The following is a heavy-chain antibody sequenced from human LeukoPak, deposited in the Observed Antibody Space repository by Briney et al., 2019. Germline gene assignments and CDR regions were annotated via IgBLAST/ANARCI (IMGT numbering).Heavy chain of an antibody. V-gene: IGHV5-51*01. CDR2: IYPGDSDT. D-gene: IGHD5-24*01. CDR3: AKTRDGFLSGAFDI. J-gene: IGHJ3*02. CDR1: GYSFTSYW. Sequence: GESLKISCKGSGYSFTSYWIGWVRQMPGEGLEWMGIIYPGDSDTRYSPTFQGQVTISGDKSIRTAYLQWSSLKASDTAIYYCAKTRDGFLSGAFDIWGQGTMVTVSS.